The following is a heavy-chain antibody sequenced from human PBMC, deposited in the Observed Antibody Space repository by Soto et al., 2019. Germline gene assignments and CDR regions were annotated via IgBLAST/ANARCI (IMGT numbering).Heavy chain of an antibody. J-gene: IGHJ5*02. CDR3: TTDEDSGHP. D-gene: IGHD3-10*01. Sequence: GGSLRPSCAASGFIFSSYAMNWVRQAPGKGLEWVGRIKSKTDGGTTDYAAPVKGRFTISRDDSKNTLYLQMNSVKTEDTAVYYCTTDEDSGHPWGQGTLVTVSS. CDR2: IKSKTDGGTT. V-gene: IGHV3-15*07. CDR1: GFIFSSYA.